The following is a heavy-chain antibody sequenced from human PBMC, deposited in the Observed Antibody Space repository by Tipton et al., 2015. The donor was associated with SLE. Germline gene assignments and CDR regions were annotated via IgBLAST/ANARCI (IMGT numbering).Heavy chain of an antibody. D-gene: IGHD6-19*01. CDR2: ISSSGSTI. Sequence: GSLRLSCAASGFTFSSYGMNWVRQAPGKGLEWVSYISSSGSTIYYADSVKGRFTISRDNAKNSLYLQMNSLRAEDTAVYYCARGSRVSLRSSGPLGGMDVWGQGTTVTVSS. J-gene: IGHJ6*02. V-gene: IGHV3-48*03. CDR1: GFTFSSYG. CDR3: ARGSRVSLRSSGPLGGMDV.